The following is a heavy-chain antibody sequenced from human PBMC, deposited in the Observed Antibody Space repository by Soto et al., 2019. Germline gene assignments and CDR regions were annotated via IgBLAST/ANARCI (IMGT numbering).Heavy chain of an antibody. CDR2: INPTDSET. Sequence: GESLKISCKTSGHRFTTYWINWVRQMPGKGLEYMGKINPTDSETNYSPSFEGHVTFSVDRSTSTAYVRWNSLKASDTAMYYCASPTMTSTSFYYAMDVWGQGTTVTVS. J-gene: IGHJ6*02. CDR3: ASPTMTSTSFYYAMDV. V-gene: IGHV5-10-1*01. D-gene: IGHD4-17*01. CDR1: GHRFTTYW.